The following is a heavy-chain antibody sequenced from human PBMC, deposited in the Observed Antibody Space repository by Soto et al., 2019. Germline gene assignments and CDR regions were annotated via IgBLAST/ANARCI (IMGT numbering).Heavy chain of an antibody. CDR2: IIPILGIA. V-gene: IGHV1-69*04. D-gene: IGHD1-26*01. J-gene: IGHJ6*02. Sequence: SVKVSCKASGGTFSSYTISWVRQAPGQGLEWMGRIIPILGIANYAQKFQGRVTITADKSTSTAYMELSSLRSEDTAVYYCARERESRYYYYYGMDVWGQGTTVTVSS. CDR3: ARERESRYYYYYGMDV. CDR1: GGTFSSYT.